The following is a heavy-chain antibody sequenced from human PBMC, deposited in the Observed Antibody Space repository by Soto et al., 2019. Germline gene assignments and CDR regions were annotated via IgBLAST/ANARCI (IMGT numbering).Heavy chain of an antibody. CDR2: ISGSGGST. D-gene: IGHD3-3*01. J-gene: IGHJ6*02. CDR1: GFTFSSYA. V-gene: IGHV3-23*01. Sequence: PGGSLRLSCAASGFTFSSYAMSWVRQAPGKGLEWVSAISGSGGSTYYADSVKGRFTISRDNSKNTLYLQMNSLRAEDTAVYYCAKRSPHYDFWSGLWEYYYYGMDVWGQGTTVTVSS. CDR3: AKRSPHYDFWSGLWEYYYYGMDV.